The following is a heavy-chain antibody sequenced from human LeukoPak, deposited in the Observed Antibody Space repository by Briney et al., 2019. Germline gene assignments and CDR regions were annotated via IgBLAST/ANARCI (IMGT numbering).Heavy chain of an antibody. CDR2: IWYDGSQK. CDR3: ARDRGVSYFDY. Sequence: GGSLRLSCAASRFTFSNHGMHWVRQAPGKGLEWVAIIWYDGSQKYYADSVEGRFTISRDNSKNTLYLQMNSLRAEDTAVYYCARDRGVSYFDYWGQGTLVTVSS. CDR1: RFTFSNHG. V-gene: IGHV3-33*01. J-gene: IGHJ4*02.